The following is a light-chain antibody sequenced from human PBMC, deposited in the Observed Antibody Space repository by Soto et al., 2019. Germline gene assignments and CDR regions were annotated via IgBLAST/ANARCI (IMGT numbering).Light chain of an antibody. V-gene: IGKV3-20*01. J-gene: IGKJ1*01. CDR3: QQYGDSPPWT. CDR1: QSVSRSY. CDR2: GAS. Sequence: EIVLTQSPGTLSLSPGERATLSCRASQSVSRSYLAWYQQKPGQAPRLLVYGASIRATGIPDRFSGSGSGTDFSLTINKVEPEDFAVYYCQQYGDSPPWTFSQGTKVEIK.